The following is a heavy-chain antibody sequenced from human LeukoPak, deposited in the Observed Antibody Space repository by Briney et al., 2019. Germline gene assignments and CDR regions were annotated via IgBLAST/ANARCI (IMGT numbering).Heavy chain of an antibody. V-gene: IGHV4-39*01. CDR1: GGSISRSGYY. CDR2: SDYAGSK. D-gene: IGHD4-17*01. CDR3: AKDFGDFRTDY. J-gene: IGHJ4*02. Sequence: SETLSLTCTVSGGSISRSGYYWAWIRQPPGKGLEWIASSDYAGSKTYNPSLKSRVTVSVDTSKSQFFLKLTSVTAADTAVYYCAKDFGDFRTDYWGQGTLVTVSS.